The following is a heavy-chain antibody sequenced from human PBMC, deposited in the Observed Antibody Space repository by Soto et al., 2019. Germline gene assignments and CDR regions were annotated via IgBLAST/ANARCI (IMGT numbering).Heavy chain of an antibody. CDR1: GGSISSGGYY. V-gene: IGHV4-31*03. D-gene: IGHD3-22*01. CDR2: IYYSGST. Sequence: SETLSLTCTVSGGSISSGGYYWSWIRQHPGKGLEWIGYIYYSGSTYYNPSLKSRVTISVDTSKNQFSLKLSSVTAADTAVYYCARDNRSSGYPFDYWGQGTRVTGS. J-gene: IGHJ4*02. CDR3: ARDNRSSGYPFDY.